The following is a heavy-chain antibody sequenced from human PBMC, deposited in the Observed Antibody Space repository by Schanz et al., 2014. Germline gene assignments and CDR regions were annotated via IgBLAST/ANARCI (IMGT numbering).Heavy chain of an antibody. J-gene: IGHJ6*02. CDR1: GFTFSSYA. Sequence: EVQLVESGGGLVKPGGSLRLSCAASGFTFSSYAMSWVRQAPGKGLEWVSALSGSGGSTYYADSVKGRFTISRDNSKNTLYLQMNSLRAEDTAVYYCAKARRKSNCSGGRCFHYSYYGMDVWGQGTTVTVSS. CDR3: AKARRKSNCSGGRCFHYSYYGMDV. CDR2: LSGSGGST. D-gene: IGHD2-15*01. V-gene: IGHV3-23*04.